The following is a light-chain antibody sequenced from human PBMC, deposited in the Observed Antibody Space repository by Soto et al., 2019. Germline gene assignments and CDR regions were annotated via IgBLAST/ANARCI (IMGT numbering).Light chain of an antibody. CDR2: AAS. V-gene: IGKV1-39*01. CDR3: QQSYITPYT. CDR1: QSISVH. Sequence: DIQMTQSPSSLSVSVGDTVTITCRASQSISVHLNWYQQKPGKVPKPLIYAASNLHSGVPSRFSGSGSETDFALTISSLQPEDFATYYCQQSYITPYTFGQGTRLEIK. J-gene: IGKJ2*01.